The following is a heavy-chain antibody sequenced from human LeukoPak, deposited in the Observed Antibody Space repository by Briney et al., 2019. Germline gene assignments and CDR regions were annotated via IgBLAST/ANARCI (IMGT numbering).Heavy chain of an antibody. Sequence: GQGLEWMGWINSNSGVTKYAQRFQGRITMTRDTSIRTGYMELRSLISDDTAMYYCARSLVNWGRGTLVTVSS. CDR2: INSNSGVT. CDR3: ARSLVN. V-gene: IGHV1-2*02. J-gene: IGHJ4*02. D-gene: IGHD6-6*01.